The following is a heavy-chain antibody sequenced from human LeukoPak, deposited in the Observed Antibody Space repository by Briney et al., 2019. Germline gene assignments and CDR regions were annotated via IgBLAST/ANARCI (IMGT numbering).Heavy chain of an antibody. CDR1: GDSISTSNYY. D-gene: IGHD6-13*01. Sequence: PSETLSLTCTVTGDSISTSNYYWGWIRQPPGKGLEWIGNVYYTGRTYYNPSLKSRVTISLDTSKNQFSLKLSSVTAADTAVYYCARDPGSSSWYSVWFGSWGQGTLVTVSS. V-gene: IGHV4-39*07. CDR3: ARDPGSSSWYSVWFGS. CDR2: VYYTGRT. J-gene: IGHJ5*01.